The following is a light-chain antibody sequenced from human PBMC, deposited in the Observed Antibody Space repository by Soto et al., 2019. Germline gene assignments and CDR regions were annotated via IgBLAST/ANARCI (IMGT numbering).Light chain of an antibody. V-gene: IGKV3-15*01. CDR1: QSVSNN. J-gene: IGKJ1*01. CDR3: QQYNNWPPRT. Sequence: EVVMTQSPATLSVSPGERATLSCRASQSVSNNLAWYQQKPGQAPRLLIYGASTRATGIPARFSGSGSGTEFTLTISSLQSEDFAVYYCQQYNNWPPRTFGQGTKVEIK. CDR2: GAS.